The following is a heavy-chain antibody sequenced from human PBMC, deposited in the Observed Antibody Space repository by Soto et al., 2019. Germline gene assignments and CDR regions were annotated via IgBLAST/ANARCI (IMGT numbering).Heavy chain of an antibody. Sequence: GGSLRLSCAASGFTFSGYEMNWGRQGPGKGLEWVSYISSSGGTIYYADSVKGRFTISRDNAKNSLYLQMNSLRAEDTAVYYCANSYAGRLDVWGQGTTVTVS. CDR3: ANSYAGRLDV. CDR1: GFTFSGYE. V-gene: IGHV3-48*03. J-gene: IGHJ6*02. D-gene: IGHD3-10*01. CDR2: ISSSGGTI.